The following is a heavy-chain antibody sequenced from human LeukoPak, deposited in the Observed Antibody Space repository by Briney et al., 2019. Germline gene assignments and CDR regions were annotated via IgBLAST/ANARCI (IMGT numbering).Heavy chain of an antibody. CDR3: VRGSSGTVVRGVAWAWFDP. J-gene: IGHJ5*02. D-gene: IGHD3-10*01. Sequence: PGGSLRLSCVASGFTFSNYWMTWVRQAPGKGLEWVANIKPDGSERHSVDSVRGRFTISRGNAKDSLYLQMNSLRAEDTAVYYCVRGSSGTVVRGVAWAWFDPWGQGTLVTVSS. V-gene: IGHV3-7*05. CDR2: IKPDGSER. CDR1: GFTFSNYW.